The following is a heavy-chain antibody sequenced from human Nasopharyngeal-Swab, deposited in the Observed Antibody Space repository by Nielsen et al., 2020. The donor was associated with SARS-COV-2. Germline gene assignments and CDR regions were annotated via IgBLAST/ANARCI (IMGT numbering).Heavy chain of an antibody. J-gene: IGHJ3*02. CDR3: AREVLLTMIVVGGAFDI. CDR1: GYTFTGYY. V-gene: IGHV1-2*02. D-gene: IGHD3-22*01. Sequence: ASVKVSCKASGYTFTGYYMHWVRQAPGQGLEWMGWINPNSGGTNYAQKFQGRVTMTRDTSISTAYMELSRLRSDDTAVYYCAREVLLTMIVVGGAFDIWGKGKMVTVSS. CDR2: INPNSGGT.